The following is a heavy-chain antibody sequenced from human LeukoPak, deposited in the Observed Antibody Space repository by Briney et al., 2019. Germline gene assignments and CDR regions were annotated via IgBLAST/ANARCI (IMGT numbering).Heavy chain of an antibody. CDR3: ARIQVVGPGDY. CDR1: GGTFSSYA. J-gene: IGHJ4*02. Sequence: ASVKVSCKASGGTFSSYAINWVRQAPGQGLEWMGWISAYNGNTNYAQKLQGRVTMTTDTSTSTAYMELRSLRSDDTAVYYCARIQVVGPGDYWGQGTLVTVSS. D-gene: IGHD1-26*01. V-gene: IGHV1-18*01. CDR2: ISAYNGNT.